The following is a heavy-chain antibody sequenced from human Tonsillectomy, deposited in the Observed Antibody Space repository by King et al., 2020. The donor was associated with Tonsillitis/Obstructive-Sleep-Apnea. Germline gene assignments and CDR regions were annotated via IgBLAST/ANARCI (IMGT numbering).Heavy chain of an antibody. CDR3: AKDRVPYCGGDCYFGG. CDR2: ISWNSNTI. CDR1: GFTFDDYA. V-gene: IGHV3-9*01. Sequence: LVESGGGLVQPGRSLRLSCAASGFTFDDYAMHWVRQAPGKGLEWVSGISWNSNTIGYEDSVKGRFTISRDNAKNSLYLQMNSLSAEDTALYYCAKDRVPYCGGDCYFGGWGQGTLVTVSS. D-gene: IGHD2-21*01. J-gene: IGHJ4*02.